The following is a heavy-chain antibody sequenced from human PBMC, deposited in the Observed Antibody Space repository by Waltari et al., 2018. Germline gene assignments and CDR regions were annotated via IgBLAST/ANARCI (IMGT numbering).Heavy chain of an antibody. CDR3: ARGGRRLRYFGLDY. Sequence: QVQLVQSGAEVKEPGSSVKVSCKASGGTFSSYAISWVRPAPGQGLEWCGGDIPVLETAKHAQRVQGSVTISAAESTGTAYMGLSSLRSEDSAVYYCARGGRRLRYFGLDYWGQGTLVTVSS. D-gene: IGHD3-9*01. CDR2: DIPVLETA. J-gene: IGHJ4*02. CDR1: GGTFSSYA. V-gene: IGHV1-69*01.